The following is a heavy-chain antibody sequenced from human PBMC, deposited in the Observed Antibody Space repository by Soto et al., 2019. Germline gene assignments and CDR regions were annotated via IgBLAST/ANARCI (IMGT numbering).Heavy chain of an antibody. J-gene: IGHJ4*02. D-gene: IGHD7-27*01. V-gene: IGHV3-74*01. Sequence: EVQLVESGGGLVQPGGSLRLSCAASGFTFSSYWMHWVRQAPGKGLVWVSRIKTDGISPGYADSVKGRFTISRDNAQNTLYLQMNSLRAEDTALYYCARVGTGAYYFHYWGLGTLVTVSS. CDR1: GFTFSSYW. CDR2: IKTDGISP. CDR3: ARVGTGAYYFHY.